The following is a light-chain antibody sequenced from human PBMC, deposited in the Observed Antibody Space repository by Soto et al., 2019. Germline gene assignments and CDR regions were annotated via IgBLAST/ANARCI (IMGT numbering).Light chain of an antibody. CDR1: SRDVGGYNY. J-gene: IGLJ1*01. CDR2: DVS. V-gene: IGLV2-14*01. Sequence: QSVLTQPATVSGSPGQSITISCTGTSRDVGGYNYVSWHQQHPGKAPKLLIYDVSSRPSGVSNRFSASKSGNTASLTISGLQAEDEADYYCSSYTSSITHVFGTGTKLTVL. CDR3: SSYTSSITHV.